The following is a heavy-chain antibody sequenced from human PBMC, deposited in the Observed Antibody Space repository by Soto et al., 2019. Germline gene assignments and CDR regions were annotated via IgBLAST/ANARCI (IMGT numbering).Heavy chain of an antibody. CDR3: ARPVGYSSSRGGQFFDD. D-gene: IGHD5-18*01. CDR2: IYYSGRT. CDR1: GVSISTGGYY. Sequence: TLSLACTVSGVSISTGGYYWSWIRQHPGKGLEWIGNIYYSGRTYYNPSLKSRVILSVDTSKNHFSLNLRSLTAADSAMYYCARPVGYSSSRGGQFFDDWGQGTLVTVSS. J-gene: IGHJ4*02. V-gene: IGHV4-31*03.